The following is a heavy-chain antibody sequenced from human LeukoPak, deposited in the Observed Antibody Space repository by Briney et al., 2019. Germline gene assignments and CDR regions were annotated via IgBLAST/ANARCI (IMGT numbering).Heavy chain of an antibody. CDR1: GYTFTGYY. CDR3: ARGPERAWSGFFFSYGMDV. CDR2: INPNSGGT. Sequence: ASVKVSCKASGYTFTGYYIHWVRQAPGQGLEWMGWINPNSGGTNYAQKFQGRVTMTRDTSISTAYMELSRLRSDDTAVYYCARGPERAWSGFFFSYGMDVWGQGTTVTVSS. D-gene: IGHD3-3*01. J-gene: IGHJ6*02. V-gene: IGHV1-2*02.